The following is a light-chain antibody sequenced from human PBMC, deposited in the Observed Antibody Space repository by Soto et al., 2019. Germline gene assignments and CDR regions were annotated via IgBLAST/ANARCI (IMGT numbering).Light chain of an antibody. J-gene: IGKJ4*01. V-gene: IGKV3-20*01. Sequence: EIVLTQSPGTLSLSPGERATLSCRASQSVSSGYLAWYQHKPGQAPRLLIYDASSRATGIPDRFSGSGSGTDCTRTISRREPEDFAVYYCQQYGSSPAFGGGTKGEIK. CDR3: QQYGSSPA. CDR1: QSVSSGY. CDR2: DAS.